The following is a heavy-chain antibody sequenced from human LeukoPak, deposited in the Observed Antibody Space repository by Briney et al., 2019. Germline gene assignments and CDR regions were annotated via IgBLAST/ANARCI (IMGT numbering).Heavy chain of an antibody. CDR2: IYYSGST. CDR3: ARYRSSGYYRVFDY. Sequence: KPSESLSLTCTVPGGSISSYYWSWIRQPPGKGLEWVGYIYYSGSTNYNPSLKSRVTISVDTSKNQFSLKLSSVTAADTAVYYCARYRSSGYYRVFDYWGQGTLVTVSS. D-gene: IGHD3-22*01. V-gene: IGHV4-59*01. J-gene: IGHJ4*02. CDR1: GGSISSYY.